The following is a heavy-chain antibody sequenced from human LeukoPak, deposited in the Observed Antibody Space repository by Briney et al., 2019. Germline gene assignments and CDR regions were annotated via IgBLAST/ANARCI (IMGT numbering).Heavy chain of an antibody. CDR3: AKDLSGYGPYWYFDL. D-gene: IGHD6-25*01. J-gene: IGHJ2*01. V-gene: IGHV3-48*03. CDR2: ISSSGSTI. CDR1: GFTFSSYE. Sequence: GGSLRLSCAASGFTFSSYEMNWVRQAPGKGLEWVSYISSSGSTIHYADSVKGRFTISRDNSKNTLYLQMNNLRAEDSAVYYCAKDLSGYGPYWYFDLWGRGTLVTVSS.